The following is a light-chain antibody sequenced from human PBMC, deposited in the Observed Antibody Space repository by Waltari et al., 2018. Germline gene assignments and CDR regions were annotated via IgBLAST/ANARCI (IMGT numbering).Light chain of an antibody. CDR3: QQSYGTPPNG. CDR2: AAS. Sequence: DIQMTQSPSSLSASIGDRVTITCRTSRSINSFLNWYQQKPGKAPKRLSYAASNLQTDVPSRFSGSGSGTEYTLTISSLQPEDFATYYCQQSYGTPPNGFGQGTRLDI. V-gene: IGKV1-39*01. CDR1: RSINSF. J-gene: IGKJ5*01.